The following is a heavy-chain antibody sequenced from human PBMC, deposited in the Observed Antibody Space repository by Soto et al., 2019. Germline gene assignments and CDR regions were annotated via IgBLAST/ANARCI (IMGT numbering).Heavy chain of an antibody. D-gene: IGHD3-22*01. J-gene: IGHJ4*02. CDR2: ISGSGGST. CDR1: GFTFSSYA. Sequence: EVQLLESGGGLVQPGGSLRLSCAASGFTFSSYAMSWVRQAPGKGLEWVSAISGSGGSTYYADSVKGRLTISRDYSKKTLYLQMNSLRAEDTAVYYCAKNYHRSGYYSSPFDYCGQGPLLTVSS. CDR3: AKNYHRSGYYSSPFDY. V-gene: IGHV3-23*01.